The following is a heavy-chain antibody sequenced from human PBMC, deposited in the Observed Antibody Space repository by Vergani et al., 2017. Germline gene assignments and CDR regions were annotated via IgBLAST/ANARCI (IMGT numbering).Heavy chain of an antibody. Sequence: VQLVESGGGLVKPGGSLTISCAASGFTFSSYGVHWVRQAPGKGLEWVAFMRFDGRKKNYADSVKGRFTISRDNSENTLFVQMNSLGPEDTAVYYCAKSDGKNAMDVWGQGTTVTVSS. CDR2: MRFDGRKK. J-gene: IGHJ6*02. CDR3: AKSDGKNAMDV. V-gene: IGHV3-30*02. D-gene: IGHD2-21*02. CDR1: GFTFSSYG.